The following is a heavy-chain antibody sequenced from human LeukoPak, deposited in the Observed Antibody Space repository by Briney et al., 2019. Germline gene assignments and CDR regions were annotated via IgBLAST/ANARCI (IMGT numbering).Heavy chain of an antibody. Sequence: PGGSLRLSCAASGFTFSSYPLSWVGPPPGKGLEWFSIISASGDNTYYADSVKGRLTISRDNSKNTLYLHMNSLRAEDTAVYYCAKAASSSWPSYYYGMDVWGQGTTVTVSS. D-gene: IGHD6-13*01. CDR3: AKAASSSWPSYYYGMDV. CDR2: ISASGDNT. V-gene: IGHV3-23*01. J-gene: IGHJ6*02. CDR1: GFTFSSYP.